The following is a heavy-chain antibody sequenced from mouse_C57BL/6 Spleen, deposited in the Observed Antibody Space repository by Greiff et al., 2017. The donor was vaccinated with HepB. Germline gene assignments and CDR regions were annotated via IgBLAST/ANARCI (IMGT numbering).Heavy chain of an antibody. Sequence: QVQLQQPGAELVKPGASVKLSCKASGYTFTSYWMQWVKQRPGQGLEWIGEIDPSDSYTNYNQKFKGKATLTVDTSSSTAHMQLSSLTSEDSAVYYCARRDYRGFAYWGQGTLVTVSA. D-gene: IGHD2-14*01. J-gene: IGHJ3*01. CDR3: ARRDYRGFAY. CDR2: IDPSDSYT. CDR1: GYTFTSYW. V-gene: IGHV1-50*01.